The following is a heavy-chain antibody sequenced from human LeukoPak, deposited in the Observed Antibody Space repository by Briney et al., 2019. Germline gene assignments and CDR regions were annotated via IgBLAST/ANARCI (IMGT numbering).Heavy chain of an antibody. CDR2: ISYDGSNK. CDR3: ARARELRLVEFDY. V-gene: IGHV3-30*04. CDR1: GFTFSSYA. D-gene: IGHD6-19*01. Sequence: PGRSLRLSCAASGFTFSSYALHWVRQAPGKGLEWVAVISYDGSNKYNADSVKGRFTISRDNSKNTLYLQINSLRVEDTAVYYCARARELRLVEFDYWGKGTLVTVSS. J-gene: IGHJ4*02.